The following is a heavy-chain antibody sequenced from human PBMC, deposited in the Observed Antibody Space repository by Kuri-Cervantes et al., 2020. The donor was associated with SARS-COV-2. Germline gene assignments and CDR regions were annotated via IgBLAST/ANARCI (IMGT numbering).Heavy chain of an antibody. J-gene: IGHJ6*02. D-gene: IGHD2-2*01. CDR1: GFTFSGYS. CDR3: ARERVVVPTTVRGSYHYYAMDV. Sequence: GEFLKISCAASGFTFSGYSMNWIRQAPGKGLEWVASIDSSSYYIYHADSVKGRLTISRDNAKTSLYLQMNSLKPEDTAVYYCARERVVVPTTVRGSYHYYAMDVWGRGTTVTVSS. V-gene: IGHV3-21*01. CDR2: IDSSSYYI.